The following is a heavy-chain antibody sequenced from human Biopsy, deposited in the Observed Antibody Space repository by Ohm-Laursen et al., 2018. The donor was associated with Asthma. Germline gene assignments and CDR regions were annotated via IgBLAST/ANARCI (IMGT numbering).Heavy chain of an antibody. Sequence: SDTLSLTCPVSGDSISDGGYYWSWIRQHPGKGLEWIGYMYYSGTTYYNPSLNSRVAILVDTSKNQFSLKVNSVTAADTAVYYCARGVEYDYDSSGYYFDYWGQGTLVTVSS. V-gene: IGHV4-31*03. CDR1: GDSISDGGYY. D-gene: IGHD3-22*01. CDR3: ARGVEYDYDSSGYYFDY. J-gene: IGHJ4*02. CDR2: MYYSGTT.